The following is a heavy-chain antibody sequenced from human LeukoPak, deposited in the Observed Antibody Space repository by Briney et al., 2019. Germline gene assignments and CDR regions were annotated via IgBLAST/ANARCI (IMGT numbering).Heavy chain of an antibody. CDR2: IYHSGST. V-gene: IGHV4-30-2*01. CDR3: ARDRVGGDYGLYFDL. Sequence: PSETLSLTCAVSGGSIRSGGYSWSWIRQPPGKVLEWIGYIYHSGSTYYNPSLKSRVTISVDRSKIQFSLKLSSVTAADTAVYYCARDRVGGDYGLYFDLWGRGTLVTVSS. J-gene: IGHJ2*01. D-gene: IGHD4-17*01. CDR1: GGSIRSGGYS.